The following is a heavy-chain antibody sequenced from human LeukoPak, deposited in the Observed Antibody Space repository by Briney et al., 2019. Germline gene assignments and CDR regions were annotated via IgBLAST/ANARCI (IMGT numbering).Heavy chain of an antibody. CDR2: INHSGST. CDR3: ARDDYDFWSGYYRYYYYGMDV. Sequence: SETLSLTCAVYGGSFSGYYWSWIRQPPGKGLEWIGEINHSGSTNYNPSLKSRVTISVDTSKNQFSLKLSSVTAADTAVYYCARDDYDFWSGYYRYYYYGMDVWGQGTTVTVSS. D-gene: IGHD3-3*01. J-gene: IGHJ6*02. V-gene: IGHV4-34*01. CDR1: GGSFSGYY.